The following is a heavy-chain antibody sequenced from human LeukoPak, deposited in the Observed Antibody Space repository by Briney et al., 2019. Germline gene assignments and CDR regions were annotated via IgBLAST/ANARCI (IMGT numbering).Heavy chain of an antibody. CDR2: IHDSGST. J-gene: IGHJ5*02. CDR3: ARQRGYHYDSTTNRFSDL. Sequence: SETLSLTCTVSGGTISSYYWNWIRQPPGKGLEWIGYIHDSGSTKYNPSLKSRVTISVDTSKNQFSLKLSSVTAADTAVYYCARQRGYHYDSTTNRFSDLWGQGTRVTVSS. D-gene: IGHD3-22*01. CDR1: GGTISSYY. V-gene: IGHV4-59*08.